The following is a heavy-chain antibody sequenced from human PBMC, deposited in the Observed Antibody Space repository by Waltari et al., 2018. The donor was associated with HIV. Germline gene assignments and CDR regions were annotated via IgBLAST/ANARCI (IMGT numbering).Heavy chain of an antibody. CDR2: ISSSSSYI. J-gene: IGHJ4*02. CDR3: ARDSGPYYYDSSGYASFDY. Sequence: EVQLVESGGGLVKPGGSLRPTRAAAGSTFCRYRLNWVRQAPGKGLEWVSSISSSSSYIYYADSVKGRFTISRDNAKNSLYLQMNSLRAEDTAVYYCARDSGPYYYDSSGYASFDYWGQGTLVTVSS. V-gene: IGHV3-21*01. D-gene: IGHD3-22*01. CDR1: GSTFCRYR.